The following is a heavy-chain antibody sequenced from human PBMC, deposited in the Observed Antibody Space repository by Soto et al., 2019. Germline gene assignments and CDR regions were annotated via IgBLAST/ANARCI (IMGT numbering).Heavy chain of an antibody. D-gene: IGHD3-10*02. CDR2: ISGSGGST. CDR1: GFTFSSYA. CDR3: AKGHGRGNVRGVTEY. J-gene: IGHJ4*02. V-gene: IGHV3-23*01. Sequence: GGSLRLSCAASGFTFSSYAMSWVRQAPGKGLEWVSAISGSGGSTYYADSVKGRFTISRDNSKNTLYLQMNSLRAEDTAVYYCAKGHGRGNVRGVTEYWGQGTLVTVSS.